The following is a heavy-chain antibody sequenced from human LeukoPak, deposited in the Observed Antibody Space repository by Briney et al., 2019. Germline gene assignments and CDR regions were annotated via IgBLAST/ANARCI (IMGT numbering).Heavy chain of an antibody. CDR2: IYPGDSDN. D-gene: IGHD2-15*01. Sequence: PGESLKISCKGSGYSFSNYWIGWVRQMPGKGLGWMGIIYPGDSDNRYSPSFQGPVTISAYKSISSTYLQWSSLKASENAMYDCARQIVYCSGGSCYGRGYFDLWGRGTLVTVSS. CDR1: GYSFSNYW. J-gene: IGHJ2*01. CDR3: ARQIVYCSGGSCYGRGYFDL. V-gene: IGHV5-51*01.